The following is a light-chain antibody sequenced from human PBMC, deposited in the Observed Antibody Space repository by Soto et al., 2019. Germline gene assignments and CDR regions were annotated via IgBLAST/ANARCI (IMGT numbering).Light chain of an antibody. Sequence: DIQMTQSPSSLSASVGDRVTITCQASQDISNYLNWYQQKPGKAPKLLIYDASNLETGVPSRFSGSGSGTDFTFTISSLQPEDIATYYCQQYDNRPPFTFGPGTKSGYQT. CDR3: QQYDNRPPFT. V-gene: IGKV1-33*01. J-gene: IGKJ3*01. CDR1: QDISNY. CDR2: DAS.